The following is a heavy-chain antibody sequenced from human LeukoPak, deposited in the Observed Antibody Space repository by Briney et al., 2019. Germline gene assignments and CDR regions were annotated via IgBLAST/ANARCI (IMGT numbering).Heavy chain of an antibody. CDR2: INPNSGGT. J-gene: IGHJ5*02. D-gene: IGHD3-9*01. Sequence: ASVKVSCKASGYTFTGYYMHWVRQAPGQGLEWMGWINPNSGGTNYAQKFQGRVTMTRDTSISTVYMELSSLRSEDTAVYYCAGPVLRYFVPLGAWGQGTLVTVSS. CDR1: GYTFTGYY. CDR3: AGPVLRYFVPLGA. V-gene: IGHV1-2*02.